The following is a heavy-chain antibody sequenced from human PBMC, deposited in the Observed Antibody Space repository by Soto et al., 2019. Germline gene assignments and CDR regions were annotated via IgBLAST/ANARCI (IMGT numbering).Heavy chain of an antibody. CDR3: ARQDMVSYYCNT. Sequence: QVQLVESGGGVVQPGRSLRLSCAASGFTFSNHGMHWVRQAPGKGLEWVAVIWYDGSYKYYADSVKGRFTISRDNSKNTLYLQMNSLRAEDTALYYCARQDMVSYYCNTWGQGTLVTVSP. D-gene: IGHD2-8*01. CDR2: IWYDGSYK. V-gene: IGHV3-33*01. J-gene: IGHJ4*02. CDR1: GFTFSNHG.